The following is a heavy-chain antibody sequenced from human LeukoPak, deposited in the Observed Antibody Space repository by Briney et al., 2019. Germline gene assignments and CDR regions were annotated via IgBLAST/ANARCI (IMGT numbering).Heavy chain of an antibody. CDR3: ARGKEGYSGSGSYYSLS. J-gene: IGHJ5*02. CDR1: GGSFSNNY. V-gene: IGHV4-4*07. D-gene: IGHD3-10*01. Sequence: PSETLSLTCTVSGGSFSNNYWSWIRQPAGKGLEWIGRIYTSGNTNYNPSLKSRVTMSVDTSKNQFSLKLTSVTAADTAVYYCARGKEGYSGSGSYYSLSWGQGTLVAVSS. CDR2: IYTSGNT.